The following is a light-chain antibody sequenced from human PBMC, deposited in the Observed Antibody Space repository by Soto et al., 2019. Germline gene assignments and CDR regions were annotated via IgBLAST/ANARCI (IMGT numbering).Light chain of an antibody. J-gene: IGKJ4*01. CDR2: GAS. CDR3: QQYGSSPLT. CDR1: QTVSFSY. Sequence: EIVLTQSPGTMSLSPGDRATLSCRASQTVSFSYLAWYQQKPGQAPRLLIYGASSRATGFPDRFSSTESGTNFTLIISRLEPEDFAVYYCQQYGSSPLTFGGGTKVEIK. V-gene: IGKV3-20*01.